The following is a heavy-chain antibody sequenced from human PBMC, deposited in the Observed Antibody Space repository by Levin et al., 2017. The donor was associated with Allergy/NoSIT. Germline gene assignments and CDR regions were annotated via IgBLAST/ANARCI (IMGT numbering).Heavy chain of an antibody. V-gene: IGHV3-74*01. CDR3: AREAPRTFLEWLWYYYYGMDV. CDR1: GFTFSSYW. Sequence: GGSLRLSCAASGFTFSSYWMHWVRQAPGKGLVWVSRINSDGSSTSYADSVKGRFTISRDNAKNTLYLQMNSLRAEDTAVYYCAREAPRTFLEWLWYYYYGMDVWGQGTTVTVSS. CDR2: INSDGSST. D-gene: IGHD3-3*01. J-gene: IGHJ6*02.